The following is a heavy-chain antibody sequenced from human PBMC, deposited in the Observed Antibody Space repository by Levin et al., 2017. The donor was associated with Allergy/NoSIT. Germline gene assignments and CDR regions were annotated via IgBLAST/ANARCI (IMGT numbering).Heavy chain of an antibody. CDR3: AKDSGWYDYFDY. V-gene: IGHV3-9*01. D-gene: IGHD6-19*01. Sequence: SLKISCAASGFTFDDYAMHWVRQAPGKGLEWVSGISWNSGSIGYADSVKGRFTISRDNAKNSLYLQMNSLRAEDTALYYCAKDSGWYDYFDYWGQGTLVTVSS. CDR1: GFTFDDYA. J-gene: IGHJ4*02. CDR2: ISWNSGSI.